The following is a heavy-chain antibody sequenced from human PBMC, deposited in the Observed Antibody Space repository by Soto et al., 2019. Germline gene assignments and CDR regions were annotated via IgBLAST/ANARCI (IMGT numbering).Heavy chain of an antibody. CDR1: GFTFSSYS. J-gene: IGHJ6*03. CDR2: ISSSSSYI. D-gene: IGHD3-10*01. CDR3: ASDWWFGRNSPDYYYYMDV. Sequence: GGSLRLSCAASGFTFSSYSMNWVRQAPGKGLEWVSSISSSSSYIYYADSVEGRFTISRDNAKNSLYLQMNSLRAEDTAVYYCASDWWFGRNSPDYYYYMDVWGKGTTVTVSS. V-gene: IGHV3-21*01.